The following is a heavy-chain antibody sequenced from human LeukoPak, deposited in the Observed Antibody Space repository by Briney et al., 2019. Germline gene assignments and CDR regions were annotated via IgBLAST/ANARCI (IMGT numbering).Heavy chain of an antibody. CDR3: ARRPSYYYGSGSYSPQGLNY. CDR1: GGSFSGYY. CDR2: INHSGST. Sequence: SETLSLTCAVYGGSFSGYYWSWIRQPPGKGLEWIGEINHSGSTNYNPSLKSRVTISVDTSKNQFSLKLSSVTAADTAVYYCARRPSYYYGSGSYSPQGLNYWGQGTLVTVSS. V-gene: IGHV4-34*01. D-gene: IGHD3-10*01. J-gene: IGHJ4*02.